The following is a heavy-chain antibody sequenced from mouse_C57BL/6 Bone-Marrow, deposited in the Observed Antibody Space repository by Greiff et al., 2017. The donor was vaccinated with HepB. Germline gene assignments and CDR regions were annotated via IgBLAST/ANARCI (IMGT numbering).Heavy chain of an antibody. D-gene: IGHD1-1*01. J-gene: IGHJ1*03. V-gene: IGHV1-7*01. CDR1: GYTFTSYW. CDR3: ARSDYSLDFDV. CDR2: INPSSGYT. Sequence: QVQLQQSGAELAKPGASVKLSCKASGYTFTSYWMHWVKQRPGQGLEWIGYINPSSGYTKYNQKFKDKATLTADKSSSTAYMQLSSLTYKDSAVYYCARSDYSLDFDVWGTGTTVTVSS.